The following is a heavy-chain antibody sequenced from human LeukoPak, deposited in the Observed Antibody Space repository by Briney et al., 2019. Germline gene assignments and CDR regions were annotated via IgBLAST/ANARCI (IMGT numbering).Heavy chain of an antibody. Sequence: SETLSLTCTVSSGSISSSSYYWGWIRQPPGKGLEWIGNIYYSGSTYYNPSLKSRVTISVDTSQSQFSLRLSSVTAADTAVYYCARYVSGGFYRNFDYWGQGTLVTVSS. J-gene: IGHJ4*02. CDR1: SGSISSSSYY. V-gene: IGHV4-39*01. D-gene: IGHD3-22*01. CDR2: IYYSGST. CDR3: ARYVSGGFYRNFDY.